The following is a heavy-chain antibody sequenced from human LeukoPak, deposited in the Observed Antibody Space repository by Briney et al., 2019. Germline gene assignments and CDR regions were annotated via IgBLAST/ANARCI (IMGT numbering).Heavy chain of an antibody. D-gene: IGHD3-22*01. V-gene: IGHV3-48*01. J-gene: IGHJ4*02. CDR2: ISSSSSTI. CDR1: GFTFSSYS. Sequence: GGSLRLSCAASGFTFSSYSMNWVRQAPGKGLEWVSYISSSSSTIYYADSVKGRFTISRDNSKNTLYLQMNSLRGEDTAVYYCARGTSSGYFQLYFDYWGQGTLVTVSS. CDR3: ARGTSSGYFQLYFDY.